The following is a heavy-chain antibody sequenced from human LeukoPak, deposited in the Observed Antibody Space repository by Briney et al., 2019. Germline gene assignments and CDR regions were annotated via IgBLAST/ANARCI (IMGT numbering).Heavy chain of an antibody. J-gene: IGHJ6*02. D-gene: IGHD3-10*01. V-gene: IGHV3-23*01. Sequence: GGSLRLSCAASGFTFSSYAMSWVRQAPGKGLEWVSAISGSGGSTYYADSVKGRFTISRDNSKNTLYLQMNSLRAEDTAVYYCAKGSMVRGVIIIYYYYGMDVWGQGTTVTVSS. CDR1: GFTFSSYA. CDR3: AKGSMVRGVIIIYYYYGMDV. CDR2: ISGSGGST.